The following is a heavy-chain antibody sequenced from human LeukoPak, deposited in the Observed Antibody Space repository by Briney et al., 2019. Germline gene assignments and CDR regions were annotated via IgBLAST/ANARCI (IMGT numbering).Heavy chain of an antibody. CDR1: GYTFTGYY. CDR3: AREGPFDYYGSGSYPDY. D-gene: IGHD3-10*01. V-gene: IGHV1-2*02. Sequence: ASVKVSCKASGYTFTGYYMHWVRQAPGQGLEWMGWINPNSGGTNYAQKFQGRVTMTRDTSISTAYMELSRLRSDDTAVYYCAREGPFDYYGSGSYPDYWGQGTLVTVPS. J-gene: IGHJ4*02. CDR2: INPNSGGT.